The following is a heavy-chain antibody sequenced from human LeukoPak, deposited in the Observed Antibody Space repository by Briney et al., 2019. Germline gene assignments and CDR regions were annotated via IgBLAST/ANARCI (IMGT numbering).Heavy chain of an antibody. Sequence: SETLSLTCAVYGGSFSDYNWNWVRQPPGKGLEWIGEINHSGATNYNPSLKSRVIISVDTSKNQFSLKVNHVTAADTAVHYCARGSPKYDSWGQGTLVTVSS. V-gene: IGHV4-34*01. CDR1: GGSFSDYN. CDR2: INHSGAT. J-gene: IGHJ5*01. CDR3: ARGSPKYDS.